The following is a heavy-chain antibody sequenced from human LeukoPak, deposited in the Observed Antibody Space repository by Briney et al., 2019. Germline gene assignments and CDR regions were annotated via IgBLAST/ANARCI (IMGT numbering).Heavy chain of an antibody. CDR2: INHSGST. V-gene: IGHV4-34*01. J-gene: IGHJ6*03. Sequence: SETLSLTCAVYGGSFSGAYWSWIRQAPGKGLEWIGEINHSGSTNYNPSLKSRVTMSLDTSKKRVSLKLNSVTAADTAVYYCARGPTAVRGVIRFYYYMDVWGKGTAVTVSS. CDR1: GGSFSGAY. D-gene: IGHD3-10*01. CDR3: ARGPTAVRGVIRFYYYMDV.